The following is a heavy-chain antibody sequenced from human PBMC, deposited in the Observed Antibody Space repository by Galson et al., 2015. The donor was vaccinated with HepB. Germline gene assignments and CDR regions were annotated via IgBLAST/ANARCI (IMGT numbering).Heavy chain of an antibody. CDR1: GFTFSDYY. CDR2: ISSSGSTK. Sequence: SLRLSCAASGFTFSDYYMSWIRQAPGKGLEWVSYISSSGSTKYYADSVKGRITISRENAKNSLYLQMNSLRAEDTAVYYCARGGASMFQGSPHYMDVWGKGTTVTVSS. J-gene: IGHJ6*03. CDR3: ARGGASMFQGSPHYMDV. D-gene: IGHD3-10*01. V-gene: IGHV3-11*01.